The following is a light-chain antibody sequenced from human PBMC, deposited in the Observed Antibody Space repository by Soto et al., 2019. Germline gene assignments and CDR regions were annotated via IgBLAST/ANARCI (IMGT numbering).Light chain of an antibody. J-gene: IGKJ4*01. Sequence: ENVLTQSPATLSLSPGETATLSCRASQTVSPYLAWYQQKPGQAPRLLSYDVSNTATGIPARFSGSGSGTDFTLTISSLEPEDFAGYYCQQRSNWLFGGGTKVEIK. CDR3: QQRSNWL. CDR1: QTVSPY. V-gene: IGKV3-11*01. CDR2: DVS.